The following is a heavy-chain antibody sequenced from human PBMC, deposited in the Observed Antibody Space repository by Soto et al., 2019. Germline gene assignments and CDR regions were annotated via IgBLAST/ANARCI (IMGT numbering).Heavy chain of an antibody. CDR1: GFTFSSYG. J-gene: IGHJ4*02. CDR2: ISYDGSNK. V-gene: IGHV3-30*18. Sequence: PGGSLRLSCAASGFTFSSYGMHWVRQAPGKGLEWVAVISYDGSNKYYADSVKGRFTISRDNSKNTLYLQMNSLRAEDTAVYYCAKGSDIVVVPAAHDYWGQVTLVTVSS. D-gene: IGHD2-2*01. CDR3: AKGSDIVVVPAAHDY.